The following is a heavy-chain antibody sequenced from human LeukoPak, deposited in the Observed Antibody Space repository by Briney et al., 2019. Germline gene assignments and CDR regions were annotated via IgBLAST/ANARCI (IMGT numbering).Heavy chain of an antibody. D-gene: IGHD3-22*01. Sequence: GGSLRLSCAASGFTFSNAWMSWVRQAPGKGLEWVCRIKSKTDGGTTDYAAPVKGRFTISRDDTKNTLYLQMNSLKTEDTAVYYCTTDITMIVVVIEIDYWGQGTLVTVSS. CDR3: TTDITMIVVVIEIDY. CDR1: GFTFSNAW. J-gene: IGHJ4*02. CDR2: IKSKTDGGTT. V-gene: IGHV3-15*01.